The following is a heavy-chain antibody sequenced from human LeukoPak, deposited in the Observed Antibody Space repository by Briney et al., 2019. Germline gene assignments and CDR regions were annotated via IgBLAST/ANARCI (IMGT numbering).Heavy chain of an antibody. CDR3: ARDPYCSNTSCYQPGVGFDP. D-gene: IGHD2-2*01. CDR2: INPNSGGT. Sequence: ASVKVSCKASGYTFTGYYMHWVRQAPGQGLEWMGWINPNSGGTNYAQKFQGRVTMTRDTSISTAYMELSRLRSDDTAVYYCARDPYCSNTSCYQPGVGFDPWGQGTLVTVSS. J-gene: IGHJ5*02. CDR1: GYTFTGYY. V-gene: IGHV1-2*02.